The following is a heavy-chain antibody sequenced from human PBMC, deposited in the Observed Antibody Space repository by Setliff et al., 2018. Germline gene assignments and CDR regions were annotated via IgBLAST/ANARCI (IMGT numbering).Heavy chain of an antibody. Sequence: PSETLSLTCTVSGGSISSHYWSWIRQPAGKGLEWIGNIYTNGGTDYSPSLRSRVTISLGTSKNQFSLQLTSVTAADTAIYYCARSDDNFQYPDYWGQGTLVTVSS. CDR2: IYTNGGT. CDR3: ARSDDNFQYPDY. CDR1: GGSISSHY. V-gene: IGHV4-4*07. D-gene: IGHD1-1*01. J-gene: IGHJ4*01.